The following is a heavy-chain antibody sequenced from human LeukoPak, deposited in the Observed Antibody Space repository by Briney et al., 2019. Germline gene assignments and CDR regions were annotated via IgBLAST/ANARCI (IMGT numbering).Heavy chain of an antibody. D-gene: IGHD5-18*01. J-gene: IGHJ4*02. V-gene: IGHV3-73*01. CDR1: GFTFSSYA. Sequence: GGSLRLSCAASGFTFSSYAMHWVRQAPGKGLEWVGRITEKAYSYATAYAASVKDRFTISRDDSKSMAYLQMTGLKTDDTAVYYCRSESVGTPMIVDYWGQGALVTVSS. CDR3: RSESVGTPMIVDY. CDR2: ITEKAYSYAT.